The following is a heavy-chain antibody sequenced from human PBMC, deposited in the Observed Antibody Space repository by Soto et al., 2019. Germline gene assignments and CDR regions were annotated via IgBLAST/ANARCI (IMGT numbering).Heavy chain of an antibody. J-gene: IGHJ6*02. D-gene: IGHD3-22*01. CDR2: IDPSDSYT. V-gene: IGHV5-10-1*01. Sequence: GEFLKNACNGSGYSFTSLWISRVRQMPGKGLEWMGRIDPSDSYTNYSPSFQGHVTISADKSISTAYLQWSSLKASDTAMYYCARHWDYDSSGYYPKTTNGMDVWGQGTTVTVSS. CDR3: ARHWDYDSSGYYPKTTNGMDV. CDR1: GYSFTSLW.